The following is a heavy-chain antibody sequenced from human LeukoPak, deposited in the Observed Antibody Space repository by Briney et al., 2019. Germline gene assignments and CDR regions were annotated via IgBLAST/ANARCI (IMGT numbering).Heavy chain of an antibody. CDR3: ARSPTDRSGYYLDFGY. CDR2: IYTSGTT. V-gene: IGHV4-4*07. CDR1: GGSISSYY. Sequence: PSETLSLTCTVSGGSISSYYWRWIRQPAGKGLEWIGRIYTSGTTNYNPSLKSRVTMSVDTSKNQFSLKLSSVTAADTAVYYCARSPTDRSGYYLDFGYWGQGTLVTVSS. D-gene: IGHD3-3*01. J-gene: IGHJ4*02.